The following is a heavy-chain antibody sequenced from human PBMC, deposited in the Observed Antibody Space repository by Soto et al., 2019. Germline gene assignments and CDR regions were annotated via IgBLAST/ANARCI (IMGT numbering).Heavy chain of an antibody. Sequence: QVQLVKSGAEVKKPGASVKVSCKASGYSFSDYDINWVRQATGQGPEWMGWMNPNSGNTGYAQKFQGRVNMTRNTSINSADMELSSLGSEDTAVYYCARDNRYNWNDEGWFDPWGQGTLVTVSS. J-gene: IGHJ5*02. V-gene: IGHV1-8*01. CDR1: GYSFSDYD. CDR3: ARDNRYNWNDEGWFDP. CDR2: MNPNSGNT. D-gene: IGHD1-20*01.